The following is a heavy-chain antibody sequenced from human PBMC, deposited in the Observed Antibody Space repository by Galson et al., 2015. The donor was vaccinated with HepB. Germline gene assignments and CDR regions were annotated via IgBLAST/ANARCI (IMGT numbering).Heavy chain of an antibody. CDR2: IWYDGSNK. V-gene: IGHV3-33*08. Sequence: SLRLSCAASGFTFSNAWMSWVRQAPGKGLEWVAVIWYDGSNKYYADSVKGRFTISRDNSKNTLYLQMNSLRAEDTAVYYCARDGTGIGLDYWGQGTLVTVSS. J-gene: IGHJ4*02. D-gene: IGHD6-13*01. CDR3: ARDGTGIGLDY. CDR1: GFTFSNAW.